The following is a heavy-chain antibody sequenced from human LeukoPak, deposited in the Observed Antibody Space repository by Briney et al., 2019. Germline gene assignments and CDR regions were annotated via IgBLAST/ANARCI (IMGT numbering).Heavy chain of an antibody. J-gene: IGHJ6*03. CDR1: EFSFVRYA. V-gene: IGHV3-48*04. CDR2: VSSSSFKI. CDR3: VRDPSYGSSWYYYMDV. Sequence: GGSLRLSCAASEFSFVRYAMNWVRQAPGKGREWGSYVSSSSFKIGYADSVKGRFTISRDNSKNSLYLQMDSLRVEDTAVYYCVRDPSYGSSWYYYMDVWGKGTTVTVPS. D-gene: IGHD6-13*01.